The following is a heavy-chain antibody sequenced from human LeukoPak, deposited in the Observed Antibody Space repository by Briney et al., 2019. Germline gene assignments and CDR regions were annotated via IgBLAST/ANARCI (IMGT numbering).Heavy chain of an antibody. D-gene: IGHD5-24*01. V-gene: IGHV3-30*02. J-gene: IGHJ3*02. CDR1: RFTFSRNN. CDR2: IQYDGKNE. CDR3: AKDSGHDGYAFDI. Sequence: SGGSLRLSCAASRFTFSRNNMHWVRQAPSKGLEWVAFIQYDGKNEYYADSVKGRFTISKDNSKNTLYLQMNSLKAEDTAVYYCAKDSGHDGYAFDIWGPGTMVTVSS.